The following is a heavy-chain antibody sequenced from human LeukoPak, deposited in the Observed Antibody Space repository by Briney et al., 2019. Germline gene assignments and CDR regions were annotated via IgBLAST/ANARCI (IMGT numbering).Heavy chain of an antibody. Sequence: SETLSLTCTVSGYSISSGYYWGWIRQPPGKGLEWIGSIYHSGSTYYNPSLKSRVTISVDTSKNQFSLKLSSVTAADTAVYYCARGGYYYYYMDVWGKGTTVTVSS. V-gene: IGHV4-38-2*02. CDR2: IYHSGST. CDR3: ARGGYYYYYMDV. J-gene: IGHJ6*03. CDR1: GYSISSGYY.